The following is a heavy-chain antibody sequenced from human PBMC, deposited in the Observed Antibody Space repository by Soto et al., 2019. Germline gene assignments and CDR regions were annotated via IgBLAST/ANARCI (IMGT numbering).Heavy chain of an antibody. J-gene: IGHJ6*02. CDR1: GFTFSSYW. D-gene: IGHD1-7*01. V-gene: IGHV3-7*05. Sequence: PGGSLRLSCAASGFTFSSYWMSWVRQAPGKGLEWVANIKQDGSEKNYVDSVKGRFIISRDNAKNSLYLQMNSLRAEDTAVYYCARDRKVTGTTSGYYGMDVWGQGTTVTVSS. CDR2: IKQDGSEK. CDR3: ARDRKVTGTTSGYYGMDV.